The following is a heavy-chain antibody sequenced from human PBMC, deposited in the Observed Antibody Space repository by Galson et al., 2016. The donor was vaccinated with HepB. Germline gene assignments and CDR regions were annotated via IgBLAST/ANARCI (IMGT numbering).Heavy chain of an antibody. D-gene: IGHD3-22*01. CDR3: AREFQYESRGFAYKRPFDY. V-gene: IGHV3-53*01. Sequence: SLRLSCAASGFSVSKFYLIWVRQAPGEGLEWISTIYNDGSTHSADSVRGRFTFSRDNSKNTLYLQMNNLRADDTAVYYCAREFQYESRGFAYKRPFDYWGQGTLVTVAS. CDR1: GFSVSKFY. J-gene: IGHJ4*02. CDR2: IYNDGST.